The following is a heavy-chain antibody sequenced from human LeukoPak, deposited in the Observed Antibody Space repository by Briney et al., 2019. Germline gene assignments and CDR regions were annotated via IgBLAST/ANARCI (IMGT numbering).Heavy chain of an antibody. CDR1: GFTVSSNY. D-gene: IGHD2-21*02. CDR2: IYSGGST. CDR3: ARALGRGGDCYLVDAFDI. V-gene: IGHV3-66*01. Sequence: PGGSLRLSCAASGFTVSSNYMSWVRQAPGKGLEWVSVIYSGGSTYYADSVKGRFTISRDNSKNTLYLQMNSLRAEDTAVYYCARALGRGGDCYLVDAFDIWGQGTMVTVSS. J-gene: IGHJ3*02.